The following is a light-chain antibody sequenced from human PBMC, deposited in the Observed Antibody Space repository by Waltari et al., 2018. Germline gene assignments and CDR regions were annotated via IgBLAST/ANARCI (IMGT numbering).Light chain of an antibody. CDR3: QQGYSYPIT. CDR1: QGIGNN. CDR2: RAS. V-gene: IGKV1-6*01. J-gene: IGKJ3*01. Sequence: IQMTQSPSSLSASIGDTVTITCQASQGIGNNLNWYQQKEGKGPKLLIYRASSLQSGIPSRFSGSGSGTDFSLTVSSLQPEDFATYYCQQGYSYPITFGPGTKLD.